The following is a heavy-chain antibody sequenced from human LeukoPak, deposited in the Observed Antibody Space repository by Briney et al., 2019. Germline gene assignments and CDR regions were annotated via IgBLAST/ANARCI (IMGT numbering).Heavy chain of an antibody. Sequence: GGSLRLSCTASRFTFTSYWMTWVRQAPGRGLEWVANINRDGSEIYYLDSVKGRFTISRDNAKNSLSLQMHGLRGEDTAVYYCARAYEYSSGWFRNDYWGQGTLVTVSS. CDR2: INRDGSEI. J-gene: IGHJ4*02. D-gene: IGHD6-19*01. CDR3: ARAYEYSSGWFRNDY. CDR1: RFTFTSYW. V-gene: IGHV3-7*01.